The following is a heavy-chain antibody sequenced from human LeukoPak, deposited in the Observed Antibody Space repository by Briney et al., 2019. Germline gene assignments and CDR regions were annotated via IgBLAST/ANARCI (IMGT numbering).Heavy chain of an antibody. D-gene: IGHD6-19*01. CDR1: GGSISSSSYY. V-gene: IGHV4-39*01. CDR3: ASTLSSGWSFDY. CDR2: IYYSGST. J-gene: IGHJ4*02. Sequence: PSETLSLTCIVSGGSISSSSYYWGWIRQPPGKGLEWIGSIYYSGSTYYNPSLKSRVTISVDTSKNQFSLKLSSVTAADTAVYYCASTLSSGWSFDYWGQGTLVTVSS.